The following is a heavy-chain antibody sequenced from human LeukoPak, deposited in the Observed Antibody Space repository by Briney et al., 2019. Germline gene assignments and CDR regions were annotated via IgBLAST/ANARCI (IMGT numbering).Heavy chain of an antibody. D-gene: IGHD3-22*01. Sequence: ASVKVSCKASGYTFTSYYIHWVRQAPGQGLEWMGIINPSGGSTSYAQKFQGRVTMTRDMSTSTVYMELSSLRSEDTAVYYCARGSSGYYPKFYFDYWGQGTLVTVSS. CDR3: ARGSSGYYPKFYFDY. V-gene: IGHV1-46*01. CDR1: GYTFTSYY. CDR2: INPSGGST. J-gene: IGHJ4*02.